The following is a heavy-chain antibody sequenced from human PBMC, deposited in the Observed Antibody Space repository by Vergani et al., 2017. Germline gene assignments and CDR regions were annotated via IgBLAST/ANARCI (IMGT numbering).Heavy chain of an antibody. CDR2: IWYDGSNK. V-gene: IGHV3-33*01. CDR1: GFTFSSYG. D-gene: IGHD2-15*01. CDR3: ARLRSKRGYSSGYYMDV. Sequence: VQLLESGGGLVQPGRSLRLSCAASGFTFSSYGMHWVRQAPGKGLEWVAVIWYDGSNKYYADSVKGRFTISRDNSKNTLYLQMNSLRAEDTAVYYCARLRSKRGYSSGYYMDVWGKGTTVTVSS. J-gene: IGHJ6*03.